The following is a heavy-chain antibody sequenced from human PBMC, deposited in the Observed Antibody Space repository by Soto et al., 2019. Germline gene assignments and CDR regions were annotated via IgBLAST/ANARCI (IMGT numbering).Heavy chain of an antibody. V-gene: IGHV1-8*01. CDR1: GYTFTTYD. CDR3: ARGRYYYDSSGYPRTFDL. Sequence: GASVKVSCKTSGYTFTTYDINWVRQATGQGLEWMGWVNPNSGDTVYAQKFKGRITMTRNTSINTAYMDLGSLTSEDTAVYYCARGRYYYDSSGYPRTFDLWGQGTLVTVYS. J-gene: IGHJ4*02. CDR2: VNPNSGDT. D-gene: IGHD3-22*01.